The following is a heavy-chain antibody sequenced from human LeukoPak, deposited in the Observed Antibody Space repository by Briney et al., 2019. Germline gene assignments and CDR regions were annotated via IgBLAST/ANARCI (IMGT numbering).Heavy chain of an antibody. D-gene: IGHD4-4*01. CDR2: IYYSGSI. V-gene: IGHV4-39*01. Sequence: SETLSLTCTVSGGSISSSSYYWGWIRQPPGKGLEWIGSIYYSGSIYYNPSLKSRVTISVDTSKNQFSLKLSSVTAADTAVYYCARRNSNYNNAFDIWGQGTMVTVSS. CDR3: ARRNSNYNNAFDI. CDR1: GGSISSSSYY. J-gene: IGHJ3*02.